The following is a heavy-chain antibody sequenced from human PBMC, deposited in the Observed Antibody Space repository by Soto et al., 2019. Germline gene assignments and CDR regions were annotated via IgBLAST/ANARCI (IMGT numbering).Heavy chain of an antibody. V-gene: IGHV3-23*01. CDR3: AKGGSSSSQYYYYGMDV. CDR2: ISGSGGST. J-gene: IGHJ6*02. Sequence: GGSLRLSCAASGFTFSSYAMSWVRQAPGKGLEWVSAISGSGGSTYYADSVKGRFTISRDNSKNTLYLQMNSLRAEDTAVYYCAKGGSSSSQYYYYGMDVWAKGPRSPSP. D-gene: IGHD6-6*01. CDR1: GFTFSSYA.